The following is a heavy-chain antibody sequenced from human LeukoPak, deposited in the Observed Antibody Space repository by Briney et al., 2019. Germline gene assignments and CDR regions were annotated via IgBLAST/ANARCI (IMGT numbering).Heavy chain of an antibody. J-gene: IGHJ6*03. CDR2: ISGSGGST. CDR1: GFTFSSYA. D-gene: IGHD3-3*01. Sequence: GGSLRLSCAASGFTFSSYAMSWVRQAPGKGLEWVSAISGSGGSTYYADSVKGRFTISRDNSKNTLYLQMNSLRAEDTAVYYCAKVGYDFWSGYYYYYYYYMDVWGKGTTVTVSS. CDR3: AKVGYDFWSGYYYYYYYYMDV. V-gene: IGHV3-23*01.